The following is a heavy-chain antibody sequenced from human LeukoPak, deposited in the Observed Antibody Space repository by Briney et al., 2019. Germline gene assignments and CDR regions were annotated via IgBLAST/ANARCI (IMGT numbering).Heavy chain of an antibody. D-gene: IGHD6-19*01. CDR1: GGSISNNY. J-gene: IGHJ5*02. CDR3: ARDRGFSSGHGGWFAP. CDR2: IYSSGST. Sequence: PSETLSLTCTVSGGSISNNYWTWIRQPAGKGLEYIGRIYSSGSTHYNPSLKSRVTMSVDTSKNQFSLKLTSVPVADTALYYCARDRGFSSGHGGWFAPCGQGTLVTVSS. V-gene: IGHV4-4*07.